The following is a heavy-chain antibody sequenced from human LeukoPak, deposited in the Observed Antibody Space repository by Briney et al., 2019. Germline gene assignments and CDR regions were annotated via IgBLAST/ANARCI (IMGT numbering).Heavy chain of an antibody. CDR1: GFTFSSYS. V-gene: IGHV3-21*01. CDR2: ISSSSSYI. D-gene: IGHD2-2*01. Sequence: KPGGSLRLSCAAPGFTFSSYSMNWVRQAPGKGLEWVSSISSSSSYIYYADSVKGRFTISRDNAKNSLYLQMNSLRAEDTAVYYCAAPGVPAATYYFDYWGQGTLVTVSS. J-gene: IGHJ4*02. CDR3: AAPGVPAATYYFDY.